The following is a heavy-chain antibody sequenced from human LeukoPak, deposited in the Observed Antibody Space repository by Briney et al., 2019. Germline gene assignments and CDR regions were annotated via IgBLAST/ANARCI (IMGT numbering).Heavy chain of an antibody. CDR3: ARESGGRSWYVRLTGDFDY. D-gene: IGHD6-13*01. V-gene: IGHV3-15*01. CDR2: IKSKTDGGTT. CDR1: GFTFSNAW. Sequence: GGSLRLSCAASGFTFSNAWMNWVRQAPGKGLEWVGRIKSKTDGGTTDYAAPVKGRFTISRDDSKNTLYLQMNSLRAEDTAVYYCARESGGRSWYVRLTGDFDYWGQGTLVTVSS. J-gene: IGHJ4*02.